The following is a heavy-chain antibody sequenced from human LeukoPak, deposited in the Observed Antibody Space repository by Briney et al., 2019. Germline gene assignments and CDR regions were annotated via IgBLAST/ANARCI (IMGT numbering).Heavy chain of an antibody. J-gene: IGHJ4*02. Sequence: GGTLRLFCAASGFTFSSYAMSWVRQAPGKGLEWVSAIIGSWGSTYYADAVKGRFTISRDNSKNTLYLQMNSLRAEDTAVYYCAKNPWTGPYYFDYWGQGTLVTVSS. CDR2: IIGSWGST. CDR1: GFTFSSYA. V-gene: IGHV3-23*01. CDR3: AKNPWTGPYYFDY. D-gene: IGHD3/OR15-3a*01.